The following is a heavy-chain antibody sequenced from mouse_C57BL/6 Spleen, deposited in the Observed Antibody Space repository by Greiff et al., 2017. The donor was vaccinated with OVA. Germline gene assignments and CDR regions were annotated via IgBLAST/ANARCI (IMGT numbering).Heavy chain of an antibody. CDR3: ARRGGYDPLDY. D-gene: IGHD2-2*01. Sequence: QVQLQQPGAELVMPGASVKLSCKASGYTFTSYWMHWVKQRPGQGLEWIGEIDPSDSYTNYNQKFKGKSTLTVDKSSSTAYMQLSSLTSEDSAVYYCARRGGYDPLDYWGQGTTLTVSS. CDR1: GYTFTSYW. J-gene: IGHJ2*01. CDR2: IDPSDSYT. V-gene: IGHV1-69*01.